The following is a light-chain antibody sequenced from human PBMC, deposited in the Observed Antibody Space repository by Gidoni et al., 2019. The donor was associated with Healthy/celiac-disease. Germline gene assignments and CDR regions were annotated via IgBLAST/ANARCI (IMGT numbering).Light chain of an antibody. CDR2: LNSDGSH. V-gene: IGLV4-69*01. CDR1: SGHSSYA. Sequence: QLVLPQSPSASAPLAASFKLTCTRSSGHSSYAIERHQQQPEKGPRYLMKLNSDGSHSKGDGIPDRFSGSSSGAERYLTISSLQSEDEADYYCQTWGTGIHGVFGGGTKLTVL. J-gene: IGLJ3*02. CDR3: QTWGTGIHGV.